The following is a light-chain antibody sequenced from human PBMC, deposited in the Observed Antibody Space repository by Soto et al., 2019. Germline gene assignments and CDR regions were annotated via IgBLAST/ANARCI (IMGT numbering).Light chain of an antibody. Sequence: ESVLTQSPATLSLSPGERATLSCRASQSVSSYLAWYQQKPGQAPRLLIYDASNRATGVPARFSGSGSGTDFTLTISSLEPEDFAVYYCQQRYNWPPITFGQGTRLETK. V-gene: IGKV3-11*01. CDR3: QQRYNWPPIT. CDR2: DAS. J-gene: IGKJ5*01. CDR1: QSVSSY.